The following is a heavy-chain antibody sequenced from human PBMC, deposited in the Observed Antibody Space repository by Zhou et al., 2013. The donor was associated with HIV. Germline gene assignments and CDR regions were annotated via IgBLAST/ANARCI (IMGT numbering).Heavy chain of an antibody. D-gene: IGHD2-2*02. CDR2: ITSTGST. V-gene: IGHV4-59*11. CDR3: ARDRGNGYNNWYFDL. CDR1: GGSIRGHY. J-gene: IGHJ2*01. Sequence: QVQLQESGPGLVKPSETLSLTCSVSGGSIRGHYWSWIRQPPGKGLEWIGYITSTGSTNYSPSLKSRVTLTVDTSKNQFSLRLTSVTAADTAVYYCARDRGNGYNNWYFDLWGLAPWSLSPQ.